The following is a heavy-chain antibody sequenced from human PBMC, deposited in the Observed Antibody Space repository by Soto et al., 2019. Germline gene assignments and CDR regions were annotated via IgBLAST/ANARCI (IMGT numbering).Heavy chain of an antibody. D-gene: IGHD3-10*01. CDR2: ITSGSTYI. V-gene: IGHV3-21*01. CDR3: ARAPNLFASGRGFDS. CDR1: GITFSRYS. Sequence: GGSLRLSCAASGITFSRYSMNWVRQAPGKGLEWISSITSGSTYIHYADSVKGRFTISRDNAKNSLYLQMDSLKAEDTAVYFCARAPNLFASGRGFDSWGQGTLVTVSS. J-gene: IGHJ5*01.